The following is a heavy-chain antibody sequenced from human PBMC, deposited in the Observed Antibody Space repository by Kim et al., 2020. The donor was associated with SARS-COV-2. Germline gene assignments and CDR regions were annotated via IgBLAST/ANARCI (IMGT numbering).Heavy chain of an antibody. CDR3: ASPSWG. V-gene: IGHV3-73*01. CDR2: IRSEANNYAK. J-gene: IGHJ4*02. Sequence: GGSLRLSCAASGFTFSGSGMHWVRQASGKGLEWVGHIRSEANNYAKAYAASGQVRFTISRDESKNTAYLQMNSLKTEDTAVYYCASPSWGWGQGTLVTVSS. CDR1: GFTFSGSG. D-gene: IGHD3-16*01.